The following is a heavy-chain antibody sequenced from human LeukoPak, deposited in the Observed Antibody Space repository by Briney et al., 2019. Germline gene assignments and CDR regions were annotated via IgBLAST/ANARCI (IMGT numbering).Heavy chain of an antibody. CDR2: INWNGRST. CDR3: ARAQNYYNSSGWFGSDYYYMDV. V-gene: IGHV3-20*04. Sequence: GGSLRLSCAASGFTFDDYGLSWVRQVPGKGLEWVSGINWNGRSTSYADSVKGRFTISRDNAKNSLYLQMSSLRAEDTALYYCARAQNYYNSSGWFGSDYYYMDVWGKGTTVTISS. D-gene: IGHD3-22*01. CDR1: GFTFDDYG. J-gene: IGHJ6*03.